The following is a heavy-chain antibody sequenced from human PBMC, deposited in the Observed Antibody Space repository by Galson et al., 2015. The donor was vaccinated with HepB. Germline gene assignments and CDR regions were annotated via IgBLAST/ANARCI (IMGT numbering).Heavy chain of an antibody. CDR3: ARDQGRIVGTGGFDP. Sequence: SLRLSCAASGFTVSSNYMSWVRQAPGKGLEWVSVIYSGGSTYYADSVKGRFTISRDNSKNTLYLQMNSLRAEDTAVYYCARDQGRIVGTGGFDPWGQGTLVTVSS. CDR2: IYSGGST. J-gene: IGHJ5*02. V-gene: IGHV3-53*01. CDR1: GFTVSSNY. D-gene: IGHD3-22*01.